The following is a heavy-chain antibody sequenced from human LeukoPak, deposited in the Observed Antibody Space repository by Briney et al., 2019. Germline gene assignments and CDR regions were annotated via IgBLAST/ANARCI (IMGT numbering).Heavy chain of an antibody. V-gene: IGHV4-59*01. CDR2: IYDSGRT. CDR1: VGSMRSSS. Sequence: SETLSLTCTVSVGSMRSSSWSWIRQPPGKGLEWIGYIYDSGRTNYNPSLKGRVTISIDTSKNQFSLKLSSVTAADTGVYYCARLGLQDLWGRGTLVTVSA. D-gene: IGHD2-21*02. CDR3: ARLGLQDL. J-gene: IGHJ2*01.